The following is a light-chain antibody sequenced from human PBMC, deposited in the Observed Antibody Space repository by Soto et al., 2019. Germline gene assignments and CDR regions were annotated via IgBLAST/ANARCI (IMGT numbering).Light chain of an antibody. J-gene: IGLJ1*01. Sequence: QSALTQPASVSGSPGQSITISCTGTNDNVGRFDFVSWYQQHPDKAPKLLIYEVRKRPSGVSDRFSGSKSGNTASLTISGLQAEGEADYYCSSYATTARSVFGTGTKVTVL. CDR3: SSYATTARSV. CDR2: EVR. V-gene: IGLV2-14*01. CDR1: NDNVGRFDF.